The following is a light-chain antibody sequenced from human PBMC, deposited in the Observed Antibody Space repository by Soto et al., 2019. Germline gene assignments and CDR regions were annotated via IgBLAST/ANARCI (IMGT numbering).Light chain of an antibody. CDR3: KQYNNWPRT. V-gene: IGKV3-15*01. Sequence: EILMTQSPATLSVSPGERVTLSCRASQSVSSYLAWYQQKPGQTPRLLIYAASTRATGIPGRFSGSGSGTEFTLTISSLQSEDFAVYYCKQYNNWPRTFGQGTKVEIK. J-gene: IGKJ1*01. CDR1: QSVSSY. CDR2: AAS.